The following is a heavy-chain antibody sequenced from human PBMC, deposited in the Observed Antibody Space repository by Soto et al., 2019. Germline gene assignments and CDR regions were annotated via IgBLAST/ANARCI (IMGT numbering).Heavy chain of an antibody. CDR3: AGGQNYRSGSYIWCDAFDL. CDR1: GFTFDDFA. Sequence: EVQLVESGGGLVQPGRSLRLSCAASGFTFDDFAMHWVRQVPGKALEWVSGISWSSGSIDYADSVKGRFTISRDNAKNSLYLQMKSLRAEDAALYYCAGGQNYRSGSYIWCDAFDLWGQGTVVSVSS. CDR2: ISWSSGSI. V-gene: IGHV3-9*01. J-gene: IGHJ3*01. D-gene: IGHD3-10*01.